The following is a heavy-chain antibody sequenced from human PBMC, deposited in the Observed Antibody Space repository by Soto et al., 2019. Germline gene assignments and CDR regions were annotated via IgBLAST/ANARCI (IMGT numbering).Heavy chain of an antibody. V-gene: IGHV5-10-1*01. CDR3: ARSRSWSQYSPYYYYGMDV. CDR1: EYSLTSYW. J-gene: IGHJ6*02. Sequence: GESLKISCKGSEYSLTSYWISGWRKMPGKGREWMGRIAPTDSYTNHSPSFQGHVTISADKSISTAYLQWSSLKASDTAMYYCARSRSWSQYSPYYYYGMDVWGQGTTVTVSS. CDR2: IAPTDSYT. D-gene: IGHD2-15*01.